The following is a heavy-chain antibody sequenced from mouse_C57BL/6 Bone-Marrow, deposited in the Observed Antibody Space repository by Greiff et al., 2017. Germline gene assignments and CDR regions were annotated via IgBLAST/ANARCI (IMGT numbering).Heavy chain of an antibody. D-gene: IGHD1-1*01. J-gene: IGHJ3*01. CDR3: ARHVPYYYGSSYGCPWFAY. CDR2: ISSGGSYT. Sequence: EVKVIESGGDLVKPGGSLKLSCAASGFTFSSYGMSWVRQTPDKRLEWVATISSGGSYTYYPDSVKGRFTISRDNAKNTLYLQMSSLKSEDTAMYYCARHVPYYYGSSYGCPWFAYWGQGTLVTVSA. CDR1: GFTFSSYG. V-gene: IGHV5-6*01.